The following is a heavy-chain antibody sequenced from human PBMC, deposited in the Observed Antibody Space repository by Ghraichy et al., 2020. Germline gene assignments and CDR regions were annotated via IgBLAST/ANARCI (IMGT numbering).Heavy chain of an antibody. CDR1: GGSFSGYY. CDR3: ARVGYDFWSGYYSNYYYYMDV. J-gene: IGHJ6*03. CDR2: INHSGST. Sequence: SQTLSLTCAVYGGSFSGYYWSWIRQPPGKGLEWIGEINHSGSTNYNPSLKSRVTISVDTSKNQFSLKLSSVTAADTAVYYCARVGYDFWSGYYSNYYYYMDVWGKGTTVTVSS. V-gene: IGHV4-34*01. D-gene: IGHD3-3*01.